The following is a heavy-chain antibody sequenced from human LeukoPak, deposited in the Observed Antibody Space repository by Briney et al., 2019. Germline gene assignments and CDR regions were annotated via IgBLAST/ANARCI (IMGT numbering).Heavy chain of an antibody. Sequence: PGRSLRLSCAASGFTFRNYYMHWVRQAPGKGLEWVAVISLDGNNEYYADSVKGRFSLSRDNAKNSLYLQMNSLRAEDTAVYYCARASGCWGQGTLVTVSS. D-gene: IGHD3-9*01. CDR2: ISLDGNNE. CDR3: ARASGC. CDR1: GFTFRNYY. V-gene: IGHV3-30-3*01. J-gene: IGHJ4*02.